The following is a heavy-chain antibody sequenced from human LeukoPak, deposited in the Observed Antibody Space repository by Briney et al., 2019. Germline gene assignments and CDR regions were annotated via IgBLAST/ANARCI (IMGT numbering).Heavy chain of an antibody. CDR1: GFTFDDYA. J-gene: IGHJ4*02. D-gene: IGHD1-26*01. Sequence: GGSLRLSCAASGFTFDDYAMHWVRQAPGKGLEWVSGISWSSGSIGYADSVKGRFTISRDNAKNSLYLQMNSLRAEDTALYYCAKDSEYSGSYIDYWGQGTLVTVSS. CDR3: AKDSEYSGSYIDY. V-gene: IGHV3-9*01. CDR2: ISWSSGSI.